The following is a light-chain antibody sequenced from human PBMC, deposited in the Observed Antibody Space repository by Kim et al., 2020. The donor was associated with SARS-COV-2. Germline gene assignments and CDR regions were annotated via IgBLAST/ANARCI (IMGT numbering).Light chain of an antibody. V-gene: IGLV3-19*01. CDR3: NSRDSSGNHVV. J-gene: IGLJ2*01. CDR1: SLRSYY. Sequence: SSELTQDPAVSVALGQTVRITCQGDSLRSYYASWYQQKPGQAPVLVIYDKNNRPSGIPDRFSGSSSGNTASLTITGARAEDGADYYCNSRDSSGNHVVFGGGTKVTVL. CDR2: DKN.